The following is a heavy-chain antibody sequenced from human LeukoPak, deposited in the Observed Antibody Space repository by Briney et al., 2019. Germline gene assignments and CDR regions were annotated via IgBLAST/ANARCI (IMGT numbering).Heavy chain of an antibody. D-gene: IGHD6-13*01. V-gene: IGHV3-23*01. J-gene: IGHJ6*02. CDR1: GFTFNNYA. Sequence: PGGSLRLPCAASGFTFNNYAMSWVRQAPGKGLEWVSAISGSGGATYYADSVKGRFTISRDNSKNTLFLHMNSLRVEDTAVYYCAKAPAAATKYYYGMDVWGQGTTVTVSS. CDR2: ISGSGGAT. CDR3: AKAPAAATKYYYGMDV.